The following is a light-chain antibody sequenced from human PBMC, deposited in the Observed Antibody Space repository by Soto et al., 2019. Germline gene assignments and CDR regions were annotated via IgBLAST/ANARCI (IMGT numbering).Light chain of an antibody. Sequence: QSALTQPPSASGSPGQSVTFSCTGTSSDIGAYVSWYQHNPGKAPKLMISEVNKRPSGVPDRFSGSKSGNTASLTVSGLQAEDEADYYCGAYPCNNISLFGGGTKLTVL. V-gene: IGLV2-8*01. CDR1: SSDIGAY. CDR2: EVN. CDR3: GAYPCNNISL. J-gene: IGLJ2*01.